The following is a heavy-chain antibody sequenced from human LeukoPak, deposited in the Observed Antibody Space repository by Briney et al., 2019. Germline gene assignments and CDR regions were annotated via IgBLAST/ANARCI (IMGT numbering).Heavy chain of an antibody. CDR3: ARGILPLD. D-gene: IGHD2-15*01. J-gene: IGHJ4*02. V-gene: IGHV4-34*01. CDR1: GGSFSGYY. Sequence: SETLSLTCAVYGGSFSGYYWSWIRQPPGKGREWIGEINHSGSTNYNPSLKSRVTISVDTSKNQFSLKLSSVTAADTAVYYCARGILPLDWGQGTLVTVSS. CDR2: INHSGST.